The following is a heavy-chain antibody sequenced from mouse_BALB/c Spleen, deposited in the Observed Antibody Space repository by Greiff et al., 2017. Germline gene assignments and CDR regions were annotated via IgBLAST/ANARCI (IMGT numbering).Heavy chain of an antibody. CDR2: IFPGSGNT. CDR3: ARGDYYAMDY. CDR1: GYSFTSYY. V-gene: IGHV1-66*01. J-gene: IGHJ4*01. Sequence: VQLQQSGPELVKPGASVKISCKASGYSFTSYYIHWVKQRPGKGLEWIGWIFPGSGNTKYNEKFKGKATLTADTSSSTAYMQLSSLTSEDSAVYFCARGDYYAMDYWGQGTSVTVSS.